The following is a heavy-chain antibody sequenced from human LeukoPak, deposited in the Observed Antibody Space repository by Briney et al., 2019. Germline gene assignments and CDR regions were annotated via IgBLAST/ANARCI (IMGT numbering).Heavy chain of an antibody. D-gene: IGHD1-20*01. CDR1: GFTFTNAW. V-gene: IGHV3-15*07. CDR2: IKSKADGETI. CDR3: STLTSRGLSDS. Sequence: GGSLRLSCAASGFTFTNAWMNWVRQAPGKGLEWVGRIKSKADGETIDYAAPVEGRFTFSRDDSKNMLYLQMNSLKSEDTAVYYCSTLTSRGLSDSWGQGTLVTVSS. J-gene: IGHJ4*02.